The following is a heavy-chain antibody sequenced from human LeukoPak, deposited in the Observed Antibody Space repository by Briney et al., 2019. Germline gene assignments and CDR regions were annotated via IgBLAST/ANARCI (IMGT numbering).Heavy chain of an antibody. D-gene: IGHD5-18*01. CDR2: ISGSAHKI. CDR1: GITFSNYA. CDR3: AGRVTGYSSGYVY. Sequence: GGSLRLSCVASGITFSNYAVSWVRQAPEKGLDWVSVISGSAHKIRYADSVKGRFTISRGNSENIVYLQMNNLRAEDTAVYYCAGRVTGYSSGYVYWGQGTLVTVSS. V-gene: IGHV3-23*01. J-gene: IGHJ4*02.